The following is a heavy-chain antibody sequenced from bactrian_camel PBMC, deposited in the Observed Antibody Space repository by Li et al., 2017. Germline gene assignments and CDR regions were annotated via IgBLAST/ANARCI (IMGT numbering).Heavy chain of an antibody. Sequence: QLVESGGGSVQAGGSLRLSCDTSGYTFSSYYMSWFRQRPGKEREGVAAIYGGITTYYDDSVKGRFTISQDATKDTVHLQMTHLRPEDTDMYYFAVYTPAFRGPGNYVCASGFQPGRKKDWGQGTQVTVS. J-gene: IGHJ4*01. V-gene: IGHV3S40*01. CDR2: IYGGITT. CDR3: AVYTPAFRGPGNYVCASGFQPGRKKD. CDR1: GYTFSSYY. D-gene: IGHD1*01.